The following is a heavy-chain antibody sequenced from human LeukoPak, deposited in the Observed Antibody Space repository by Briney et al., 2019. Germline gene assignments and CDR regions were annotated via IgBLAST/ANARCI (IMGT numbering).Heavy chain of an antibody. Sequence: RPGGSLRLSCAASGFTFSSYSMNWVRQAPGKGLEWVSSISSSSSYIYYADSVKGRFTISRDNAKNSLYLQMNSLRAEDTAVYYCARVGQEQAYYYYGMDVWGQGTTVTVSS. CDR3: ARVGQEQAYYYYGMDV. J-gene: IGHJ6*02. D-gene: IGHD1-26*01. CDR1: GFTFSSYS. CDR2: ISSSSSYI. V-gene: IGHV3-21*01.